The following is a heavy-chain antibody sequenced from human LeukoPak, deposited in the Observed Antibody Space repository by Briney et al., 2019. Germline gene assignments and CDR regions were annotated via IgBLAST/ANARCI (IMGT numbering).Heavy chain of an antibody. CDR1: GFTFDDYA. Sequence: PGGSLRLSCAASGFTFDDYAMHWVRQAPGKGLEWVSGISWNSGSIGYADSVKGRFTISRDNAKNSLYLQMNSLRAEDMALYYCAKDPHRWGRGYAFDIWGQGTMVTVSS. J-gene: IGHJ3*02. CDR3: AKDPHRWGRGYAFDI. V-gene: IGHV3-9*03. D-gene: IGHD3-16*01. CDR2: ISWNSGSI.